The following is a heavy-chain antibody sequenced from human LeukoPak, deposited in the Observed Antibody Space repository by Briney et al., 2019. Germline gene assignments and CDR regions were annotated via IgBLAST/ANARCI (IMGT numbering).Heavy chain of an antibody. CDR1: GFTFSSYA. CDR3: AKETYGSGSYPFDY. CDR2: ISGSGGST. D-gene: IGHD3-10*01. J-gene: IGHJ4*02. Sequence: GGSLRLSCAASGFTFSSYAMSWVRQAPGKGLEWVSAISGSGGSTYNADSVKGRFTISRDNSKNTLYLRMNSLRAEDTAVYYCAKETYGSGSYPFDYWGQGTLVTVSS. V-gene: IGHV3-23*01.